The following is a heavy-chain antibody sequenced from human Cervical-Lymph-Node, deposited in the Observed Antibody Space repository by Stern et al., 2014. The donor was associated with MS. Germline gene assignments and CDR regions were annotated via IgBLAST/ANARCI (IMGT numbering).Heavy chain of an antibody. CDR1: GGTFRSYA. D-gene: IGHD1-26*01. CDR3: ARGELKEGLVRGMDV. Sequence: VQPAESGAEVKKPGSSVKVSCKASGGTFRSYAIRWARPPPGQGLEWMAGSIPICGTANYAQKFQGRVTITADESTSTAYMELSSLRSEDTAVYYCARGELKEGLVRGMDVWGQGTTVTVSS. V-gene: IGHV1-69*01. CDR2: SIPICGTA. J-gene: IGHJ6*02.